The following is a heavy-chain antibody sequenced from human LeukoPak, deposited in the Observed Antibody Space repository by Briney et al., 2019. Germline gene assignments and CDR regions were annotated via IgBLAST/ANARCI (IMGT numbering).Heavy chain of an antibody. D-gene: IGHD6-13*01. J-gene: IGHJ6*02. CDR1: GGSISSYY. CDR2: IYYSGST. V-gene: IGHV4-59*08. CDR3: TSGSIIAAAGRYGMDV. Sequence: SETLSLACTVSGGSISSYYWSWIRQPPGKGLEWIGYIYYSGSTNYNPSLKSRVTISVDTSKNQFSLKLSSVTAADTAVYYCTSGSIIAAAGRYGMDVWGQGTTVTVSS.